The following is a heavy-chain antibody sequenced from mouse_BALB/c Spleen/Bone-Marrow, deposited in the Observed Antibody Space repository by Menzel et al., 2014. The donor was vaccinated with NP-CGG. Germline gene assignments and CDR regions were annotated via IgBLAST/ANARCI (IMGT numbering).Heavy chain of an antibody. CDR2: IYPGNSDT. CDR1: GYTFTSYW. J-gene: IGHJ4*01. D-gene: IGHD1-1*01. Sequence: VQLQQSETVLARPGASVKMSCKASGYTFTSYWMHWVKQRPGQGLEWIGAIYPGNSDTSYNQKFKGKAKLTAVTSTSTAYMELSSLTNEDSAVYYCTRVITAVLATRAMDYWGQGSSVTVSS. V-gene: IGHV1-5*01. CDR3: TRVITAVLATRAMDY.